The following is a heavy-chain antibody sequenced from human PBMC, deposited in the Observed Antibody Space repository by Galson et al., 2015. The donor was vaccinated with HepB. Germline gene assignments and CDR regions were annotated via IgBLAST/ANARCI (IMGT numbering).Heavy chain of an antibody. J-gene: IGHJ5*02. CDR1: GYTFSTYS. V-gene: IGHV1-18*01. D-gene: IGHD2-15*01. CDR3: ARGALIVVVDATQNNWFDP. CDR2: ISPYNRKT. Sequence: SVKVSCKASGYTFSTYSITWVRQAPGQGLEWMGWISPYNRKTDYAQKFQGRVTMTTDTPTSTAYMELRSLRSDDTAVYYCARGALIVVVDATQNNWFDPWGQGTLVTVSS.